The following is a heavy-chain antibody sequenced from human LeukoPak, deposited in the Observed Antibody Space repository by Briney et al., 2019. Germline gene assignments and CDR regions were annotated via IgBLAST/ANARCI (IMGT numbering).Heavy chain of an antibody. V-gene: IGHV3-23*01. CDR1: GFTFSSYA. CDR3: AKDNLGRSYGIDY. D-gene: IGHD1-26*01. Sequence: GGSLRLSCEASGFTFSSYAMSWVRQAPGKGLEWVSAISGSGGTTYNADSVKGRFTISRDNSKNTLYLQMNSLRAEDTAVYYCAKDNLGRSYGIDYWGQGTLVTVSS. CDR2: ISGSGGTT. J-gene: IGHJ4*02.